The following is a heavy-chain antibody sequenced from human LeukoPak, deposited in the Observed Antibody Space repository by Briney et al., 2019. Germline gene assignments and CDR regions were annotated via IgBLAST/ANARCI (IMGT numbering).Heavy chain of an antibody. CDR2: IYCSGST. Sequence: SETLSLTCTVSGGSISSYYWSWIRQPPGKGLEWIGYIYCSGSTNYNPSLKSRVTISVDTSKNQFSLKLSSVTAADTAVYYCARGLRWYYFDYWGQGNLVTVSS. CDR1: GGSISSYY. J-gene: IGHJ4*02. V-gene: IGHV4-59*13. D-gene: IGHD4-23*01. CDR3: ARGLRWYYFDY.